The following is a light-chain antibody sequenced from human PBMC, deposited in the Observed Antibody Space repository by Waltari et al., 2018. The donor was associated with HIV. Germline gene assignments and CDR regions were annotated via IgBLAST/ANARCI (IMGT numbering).Light chain of an antibody. CDR2: CAS. J-gene: IGKJ2*01. V-gene: IGKV4-1*01. CDR1: QNVLYSTNNKNY. CDR3: QQYYGTPYT. Sequence: DIVMTQSPDSLAVSLGERATINCKSSQNVLYSTNNKNYLAWYQHKAGQPPKLLIYCASTRESGVRDRVSGSGSGTDFTLTISSLQAEDVSVYYCQQYYGTPYTFGQGTNLEIK.